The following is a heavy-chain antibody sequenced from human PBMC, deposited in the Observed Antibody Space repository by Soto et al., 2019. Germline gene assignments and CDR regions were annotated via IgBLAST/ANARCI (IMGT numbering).Heavy chain of an antibody. CDR1: GFTFSDYY. D-gene: IGHD3-22*01. V-gene: IGHV3-11*01. J-gene: IGHJ4*02. CDR3: AKSPQYYYDSSGYYPDY. Sequence: GGSLRLSCAASGFTFSDYYMSWIRQAPGKGLEWVSYISSSGSTIYYADSVKGRFTISRDNAKNSLYLQMNSLRAEDTAVYYCAKSPQYYYDSSGYYPDYWGQGTLVTVSS. CDR2: ISSSGSTI.